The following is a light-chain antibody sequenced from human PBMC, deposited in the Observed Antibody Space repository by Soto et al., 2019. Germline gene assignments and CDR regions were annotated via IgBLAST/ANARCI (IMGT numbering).Light chain of an antibody. CDR2: DAS. Sequence: DIQMTQPPSSLSASVGDRVTITCRASQTISTYLNWYQQKPGKAPRLLIYDASSLLSRVPSRFSGSGSGTDFTLTIASLQPEACSTYYCQQSDSTPYTFGQGTKVEI. V-gene: IGKV1-39*01. J-gene: IGKJ2*01. CDR3: QQSDSTPYT. CDR1: QTISTY.